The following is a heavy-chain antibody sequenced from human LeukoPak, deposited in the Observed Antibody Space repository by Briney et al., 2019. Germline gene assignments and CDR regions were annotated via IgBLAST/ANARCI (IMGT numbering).Heavy chain of an antibody. V-gene: IGHV3-48*03. J-gene: IGHJ6*01. Sequence: GGSLRLSCAASGFTFSSYEMNWVRQAPGKGLEWVSYISSSGSTIYYADSVKGRFTISRDNAENSLYLQMNSLRAEDTAVYYCARGSEGYCSGGGCYYGMDVWGQGTTVTVSS. CDR3: ARGSEGYCSGGGCYYGMDV. CDR1: GFTFSSYE. CDR2: ISSSGSTI. D-gene: IGHD2-15*01.